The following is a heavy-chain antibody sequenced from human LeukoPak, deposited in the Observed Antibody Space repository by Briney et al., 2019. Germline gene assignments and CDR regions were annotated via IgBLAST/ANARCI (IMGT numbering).Heavy chain of an antibody. Sequence: PGGSLRFSCAASGFTVSSNYMSWVRQAPGKGLEWVSVIYSGGSTYYADSVKGRFTISRDNSKNTLYLQMNSLRAEDTAVYYCARDDAVRGVPDYWGQGTLVTVSS. D-gene: IGHD3-10*01. J-gene: IGHJ4*02. V-gene: IGHV3-66*01. CDR1: GFTVSSNY. CDR3: ARDDAVRGVPDY. CDR2: IYSGGST.